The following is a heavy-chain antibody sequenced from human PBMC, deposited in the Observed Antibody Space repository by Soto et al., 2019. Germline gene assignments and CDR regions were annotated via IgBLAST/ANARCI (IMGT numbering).Heavy chain of an antibody. J-gene: IGHJ6*02. CDR3: ATGAYCSGGSCSDYYNYYYGMDL. Sequence: SVKVSCKTSGFTFRSSAVQWVRQAHGQRLEWIGWLVVGTGNTNYAQKFQQRVTISSDRSTNTVSMELSSLTSEDTAVYYCATGAYCSGGSCSDYYNYYYGMDLWGQGTTVTVSS. V-gene: IGHV1-58*01. CDR1: GFTFRSSA. CDR2: LVVGTGNT. D-gene: IGHD2-15*01.